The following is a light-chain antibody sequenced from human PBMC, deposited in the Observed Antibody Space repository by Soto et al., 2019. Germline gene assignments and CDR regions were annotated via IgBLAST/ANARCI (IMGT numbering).Light chain of an antibody. J-gene: IGLJ1*01. CDR1: SSDVGGYD. Sequence: QSALAQPASVSGSPGQSITISCTGTSSDVGGYDVHWYQQRPGTAPKLLIYGNKNRPSGVPDRFSGSKSGTSASLAITGLQAEDEADYYCQSYDSSLSVSYVFGTGTKVTVL. CDR2: GNK. CDR3: QSYDSSLSVSYV. V-gene: IGLV1-40*01.